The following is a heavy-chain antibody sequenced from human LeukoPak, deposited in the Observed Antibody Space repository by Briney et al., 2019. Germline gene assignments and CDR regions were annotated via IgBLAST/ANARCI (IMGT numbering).Heavy chain of an antibody. CDR1: GGSISSYY. CDR2: IYGSGST. CDR3: ARVGAIAFDI. J-gene: IGHJ3*02. D-gene: IGHD3-3*01. Sequence: PSETLSLTCTVSGGSISSYYWSWTRQPPGKGLEWIGYIYGSGSTEYNPSLKSRVTISVDTSKNQFSLKLSSVTAADTAVYHCARVGAIAFDIWGQGTMVTVSS. V-gene: IGHV4-59*12.